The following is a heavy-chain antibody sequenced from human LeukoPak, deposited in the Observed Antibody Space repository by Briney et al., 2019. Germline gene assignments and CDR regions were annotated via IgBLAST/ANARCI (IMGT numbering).Heavy chain of an antibody. CDR1: GGSITSDIFY. CDR2: IHNSRGT. CDR3: GKVGGNSNS. Sequence: PSETLSLTCTVSGGSITSDIFYWNWIRQHPGKGLEWIGSIHNSRGTSYNPSLESRLTISVDTSGNQFFLKMSYVTAADTAMYYCGKVGGNSNSWGQGTLVTVSS. J-gene: IGHJ4*02. V-gene: IGHV4-31*03. D-gene: IGHD4-23*01.